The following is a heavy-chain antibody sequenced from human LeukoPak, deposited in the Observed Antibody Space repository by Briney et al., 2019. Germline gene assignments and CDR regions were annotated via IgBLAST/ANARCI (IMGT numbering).Heavy chain of an antibody. Sequence: GGSLRLSCAASGFTFNNYGMGWVRQAPGKGLEWVSAISGSGGSTYYADSVKGRFTISRDNSKNTLYLQMNSLRAEDTAVYYCAKDRAINYYDSSGYDYYFDYWGQGTLVTVSS. D-gene: IGHD3-22*01. J-gene: IGHJ4*02. V-gene: IGHV3-23*01. CDR2: ISGSGGST. CDR3: AKDRAINYYDSSGYDYYFDY. CDR1: GFTFNNYG.